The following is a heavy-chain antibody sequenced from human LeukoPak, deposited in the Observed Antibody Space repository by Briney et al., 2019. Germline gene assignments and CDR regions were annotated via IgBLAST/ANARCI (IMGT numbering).Heavy chain of an antibody. CDR3: ARGRVHYYGWGSYYGP. CDR2: INHSGST. V-gene: IGHV4-34*01. CDR1: GGSFSGYY. Sequence: PSETLSLTCAVYGGSFSGYYWSWIRQPPGKGLEWIGEINHSGSTNYNPSLKSRVTISVDTSKNQFSLKLSSVTAADTAVYYCARGRVHYYGWGSYYGPWGQGTLVTVSS. J-gene: IGHJ5*02. D-gene: IGHD3-10*01.